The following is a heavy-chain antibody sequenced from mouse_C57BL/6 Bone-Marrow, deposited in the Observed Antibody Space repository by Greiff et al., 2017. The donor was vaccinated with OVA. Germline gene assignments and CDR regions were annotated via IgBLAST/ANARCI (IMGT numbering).Heavy chain of an antibody. Sequence: QVQLQQPGAELVKPGASVKLSCKASGYTFTSYWMQWVKQRPGQGLEWIGEIDPSDSYTNYNQQFKGTATLTVDTSSSTAYMQLSSLTSEDSAVYYCASSNWDWGQGTLVTVSA. CDR3: ASSNWD. V-gene: IGHV1-50*01. CDR2: IDPSDSYT. J-gene: IGHJ3*01. D-gene: IGHD4-1*02. CDR1: GYTFTSYW.